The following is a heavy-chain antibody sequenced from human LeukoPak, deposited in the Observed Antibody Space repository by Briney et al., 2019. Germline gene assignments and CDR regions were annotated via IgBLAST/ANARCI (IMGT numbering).Heavy chain of an antibody. CDR3: AKANADTFYYDSSGYYLDS. D-gene: IGHD3-22*01. J-gene: IGHJ4*02. CDR1: GFTFSSYG. CDR2: ISYDGSNK. V-gene: IGHV3-30*18. Sequence: GGSLRLSCAASGFTFSSYGMHWVRQAPGKGLEWVAVISYDGSNKYYADSVKGRFTISRDNSKNTLSLQMNSLRTEDTAVYYCAKANADTFYYDSSGYYLDSWGQGTLVTVSS.